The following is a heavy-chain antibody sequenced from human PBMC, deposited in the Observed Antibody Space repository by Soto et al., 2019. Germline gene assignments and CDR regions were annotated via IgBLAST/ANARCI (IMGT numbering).Heavy chain of an antibody. Sequence: GGSLRLSCTASGFTFGDYAMSWFRQAPGKGLEWVGFIRSKAYGGTTEYAASVKGRFTISRDDSKSIAHLQINSLKTEDTAVYYCTRDARSMMTFGGAGMDVWGQRTTVTVAS. CDR3: TRDARSMMTFGGAGMDV. J-gene: IGHJ6*01. CDR1: GFTFGDYA. V-gene: IGHV3-49*03. CDR2: IRSKAYGGTT. D-gene: IGHD3-16*01.